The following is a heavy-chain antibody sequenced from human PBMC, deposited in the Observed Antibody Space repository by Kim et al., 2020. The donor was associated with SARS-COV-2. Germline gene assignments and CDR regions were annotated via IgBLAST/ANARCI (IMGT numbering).Heavy chain of an antibody. J-gene: IGHJ4*02. D-gene: IGHD3-3*01. CDR3: GRGWNEWPLIHH. CDR2: K. V-gene: IGHV3-7*03. Sequence: KTCVESERGRFTIARDNAKNSLYLQMNSVRAEGTAVYYCGRGWNEWPLIHHWGQGTLVTASS.